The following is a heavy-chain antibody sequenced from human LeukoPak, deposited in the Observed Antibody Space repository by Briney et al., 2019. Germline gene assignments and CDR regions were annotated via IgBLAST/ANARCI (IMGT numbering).Heavy chain of an antibody. V-gene: IGHV3-64*01. CDR3: ARGDDYILFDY. D-gene: IGHD4-11*01. CDR1: GFTFSSYP. J-gene: IGHJ4*02. CDR2: IRGNGGST. Sequence: EGSLRLSCAASGFTFSSYPMHWVRQAPGKGLECVSGIRGNGGSTYYANSVKGRFTISRDNSKNTLYLRMGSLRAEDMAVYFCARGDDYILFDYWGQGALVTVSS.